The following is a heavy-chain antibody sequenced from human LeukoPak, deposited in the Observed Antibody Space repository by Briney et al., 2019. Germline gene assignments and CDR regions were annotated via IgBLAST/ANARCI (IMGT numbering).Heavy chain of an antibody. CDR3: AKDGEYYYGSGSYYTADY. J-gene: IGHJ4*02. V-gene: IGHV3-30*02. CDR2: IRYDGSNK. CDR1: GFTFSSYG. D-gene: IGHD3-10*01. Sequence: GGSLRLSCAASGFTFSSYGMYWVRQAPGKGLEWVAFIRYDGSNKYYADSVKGRFTISRDNSKNTLYLQMNSLRAEDTAVYYCAKDGEYYYGSGSYYTADYWGQGALVTVSS.